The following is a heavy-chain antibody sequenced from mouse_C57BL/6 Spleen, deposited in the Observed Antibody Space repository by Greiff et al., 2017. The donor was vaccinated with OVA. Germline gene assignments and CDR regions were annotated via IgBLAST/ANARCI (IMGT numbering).Heavy chain of an antibody. V-gene: IGHV1-69*01. CDR2: IDPSDSYT. J-gene: IGHJ1*03. Sequence: QVQLQQSGAELVMPGASVKLSCKASGYTFTSYWMHWVKQRPGQGLEWIGEIDPSDSYTNYNQKFKGKSTLTVDKSSSTAYMQLSSLTSGDAAVYYCARGLRWYFDVWGTGTTVTVSS. CDR1: GYTFTSYW. D-gene: IGHD2-4*01. CDR3: ARGLRWYFDV.